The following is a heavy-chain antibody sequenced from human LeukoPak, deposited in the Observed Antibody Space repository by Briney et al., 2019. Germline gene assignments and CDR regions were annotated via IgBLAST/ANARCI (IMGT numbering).Heavy chain of an antibody. Sequence: PGGSLRLSCAASGFTFSSYWMNWVRQAPGKGLEWVSYISSSGSTIYYADSVKGRFTISRDNAKNSLYLQMNGLRAEDTAVYYCAELGITMIGGVWGKGTTVTISS. CDR3: AELGITMIGGV. J-gene: IGHJ6*04. CDR2: ISSSGSTI. D-gene: IGHD3-10*02. CDR1: GFTFSSYW. V-gene: IGHV3-48*04.